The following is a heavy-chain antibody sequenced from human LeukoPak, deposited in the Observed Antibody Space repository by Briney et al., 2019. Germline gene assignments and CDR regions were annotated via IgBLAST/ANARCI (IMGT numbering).Heavy chain of an antibody. CDR3: ARHGPPRAGWGRKYYYMDV. CDR1: GGSFSGYY. J-gene: IGHJ6*03. V-gene: IGHV4-34*01. CDR2: INHRGST. D-gene: IGHD3-16*01. Sequence: PSETLSLTCAVYGGSFSGYYWSWIRQPPGKGLEWIGEINHRGSTNYNPSLKSRVTISVDTSKNQFSLKLRSVTAADTAVYYCARHGPPRAGWGRKYYYMDVWGKGTTVTISS.